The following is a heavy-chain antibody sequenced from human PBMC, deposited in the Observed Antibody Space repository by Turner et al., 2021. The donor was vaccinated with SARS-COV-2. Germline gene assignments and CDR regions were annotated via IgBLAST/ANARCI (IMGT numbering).Heavy chain of an antibody. CDR3: ARGFSGNYYYFDY. CDR2: ISYDGSNK. Sequence: QLQLVESGGGVVQPGRSLRLSCAASGFTFSSYAMHWARQAQGKGLEWVAVISYDGSNKYYADSVKGRFTISRDNSKNTLYLQMNSLRAEDTAVYYCARGFSGNYYYFDYWGQGTLVTVS. J-gene: IGHJ4*02. CDR1: GFTFSSYA. D-gene: IGHD1-26*01. V-gene: IGHV3-30-3*01.